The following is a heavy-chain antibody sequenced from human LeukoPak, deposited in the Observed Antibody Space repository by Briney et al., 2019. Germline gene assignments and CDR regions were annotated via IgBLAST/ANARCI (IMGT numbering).Heavy chain of an antibody. Sequence: TGGSLRLSCAASGFTFSSYNMNWVRQAPGKGLEWVSSISGSSSYIYYADSVKGRFTISRDNSKNTLYLQMNSLRAEDTAVYYCAKDLPSGYWGQGTLATVSS. J-gene: IGHJ4*02. V-gene: IGHV3-21*04. CDR1: GFTFSSYN. CDR2: ISGSSSYI. CDR3: AKDLPSGY.